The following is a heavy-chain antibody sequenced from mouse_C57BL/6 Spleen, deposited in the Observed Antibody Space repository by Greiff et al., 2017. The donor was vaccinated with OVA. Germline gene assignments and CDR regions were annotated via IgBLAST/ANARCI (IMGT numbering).Heavy chain of an antibody. CDR3: ARGEWLLVYFDY. CDR1: GYTFTSYG. V-gene: IGHV1-81*01. J-gene: IGHJ2*01. D-gene: IGHD2-3*01. Sequence: VQLQQSGAELARPGASVKLSCKASGYTFTSYGISWVKQRTGQGLEWIGEIYPRSGNTYYNEKFKGKATLTADKSSSTAYMELRSLTSEDSAVYFCARGEWLLVYFDYWGQGTTLTVSS. CDR2: IYPRSGNT.